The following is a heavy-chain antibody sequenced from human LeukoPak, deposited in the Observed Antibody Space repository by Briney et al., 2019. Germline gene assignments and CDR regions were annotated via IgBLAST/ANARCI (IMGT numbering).Heavy chain of an antibody. V-gene: IGHV4-34*01. CDR2: INPSGGT. CDR3: ASVRWDTVTTSRRSLPTRKSGYYYYMDV. Sequence: SETLSLTCGVFGGSFSGYWSWIRQPPGKGLEWIGEINPSGGTNYSPSLKSRVTMSVDRSKNQFSLNLTSVTAADAAVYYCASVRWDTVTTSRRSLPTRKSGYYYYMDVWGKGTTVTVSS. D-gene: IGHD4-17*01. CDR1: GGSFSGY. J-gene: IGHJ6*03.